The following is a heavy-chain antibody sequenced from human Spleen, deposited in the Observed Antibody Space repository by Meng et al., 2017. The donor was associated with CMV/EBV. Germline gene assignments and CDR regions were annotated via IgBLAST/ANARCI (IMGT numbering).Heavy chain of an antibody. J-gene: IGHJ5*02. V-gene: IGHV1-2*02. D-gene: IGHD6-19*01. CDR1: GYTFTDYY. CDR3: ARGGNGGYFGP. Sequence: CKASGYTFTDYYIHWLRQGPGRGLEWMGWIKPSSGDTEYAQKVQGRVTMTRDTSDTTAYMELTRLKSDDAAMYYCARGGNGGYFGPWGQGTLVTVSS. CDR2: IKPSSGDT.